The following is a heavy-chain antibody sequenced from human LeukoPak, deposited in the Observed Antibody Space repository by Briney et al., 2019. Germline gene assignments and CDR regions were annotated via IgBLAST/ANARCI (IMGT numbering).Heavy chain of an antibody. CDR2: ISCSGGST. CDR1: GFTISSYA. D-gene: IGHD6-13*01. V-gene: IGHV3-23*01. J-gene: IGHJ6*02. CDR3: AKARSSSYYYGMDV. Sequence: AGSLRLTCAASGFTISSYAMSWVRQAPGKGLEWVSGISCSGGSTYYADSVKGRFTFSRDNSKNTLYLKMNGLSAADTAVYYCAKARSSSYYYGMDVWGQGTTVTVSS.